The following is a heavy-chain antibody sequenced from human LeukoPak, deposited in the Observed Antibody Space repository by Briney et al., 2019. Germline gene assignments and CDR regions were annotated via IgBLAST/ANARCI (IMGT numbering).Heavy chain of an antibody. D-gene: IGHD1-26*01. CDR2: IKSKTDGGTT. CDR3: TTTSGGLVVGATTSYYYYGMDV. V-gene: IGHV3-15*01. J-gene: IGHJ6*02. CDR1: GFTFSNAW. Sequence: GGSLRLSCAASGFTFSNAWMSWVRQAPGKGLEWVGRIKSKTDGGTTDYAAPAKGRFTISRDDSKNTLYLQMNSLKTEDTAVYYCTTTSGGLVVGATTSYYYYGMDVWGQGTTVTVSS.